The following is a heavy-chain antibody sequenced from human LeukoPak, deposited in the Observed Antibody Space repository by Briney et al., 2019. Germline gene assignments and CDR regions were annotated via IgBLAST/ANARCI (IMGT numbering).Heavy chain of an antibody. Sequence: GGPLRLSCATSGFPFSTFGLHWVRQTPGKGLEWVAFMQNDGTTKYFTDSVEGRFIISRDDSKNTLYMQVNSLRPEDTAVYYCATNGLYSFYLDYWGQGALVIVSS. V-gene: IGHV3-30*02. J-gene: IGHJ4*02. CDR1: GFPFSTFG. CDR3: ATNGLYSFYLDY. CDR2: MQNDGTTK. D-gene: IGHD4-11*01.